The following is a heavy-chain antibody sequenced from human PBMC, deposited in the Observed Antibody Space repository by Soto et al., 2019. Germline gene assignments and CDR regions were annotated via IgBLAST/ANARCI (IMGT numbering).Heavy chain of an antibody. D-gene: IGHD2-2*01. CDR2: ISAYNGNT. CDR1: GYTFTSYG. J-gene: IGHJ6*02. CDR3: AREPKGYCSSISCSKPPYYYYGMDV. V-gene: IGHV1-18*04. Sequence: ASVKVSCKASGYTFTSYGISWVRQAPGQGLEWMGWISAYNGNTNYAQKLQGRVTMTTDTSTSTAYMELRSLRSDDTAVYYCAREPKGYCSSISCSKPPYYYYGMDVWGQGTTVTVSS.